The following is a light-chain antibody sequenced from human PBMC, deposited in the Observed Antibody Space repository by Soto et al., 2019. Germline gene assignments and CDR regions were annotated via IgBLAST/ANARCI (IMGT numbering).Light chain of an antibody. CDR3: QESYSAPEFT. CDR1: ENIRTY. CDR2: GAS. Sequence: DIEMTQSPSSLSASVGDRVTLTCRASENIRTYLNWYQHKPGKAPNLLIYGASTLQSGVPSRFSPTGSGTDFTLNIRRLQPEDFAKYYCQESYSAPEFTFAGGTQVDIK. V-gene: IGKV1-39*01. J-gene: IGKJ4*01.